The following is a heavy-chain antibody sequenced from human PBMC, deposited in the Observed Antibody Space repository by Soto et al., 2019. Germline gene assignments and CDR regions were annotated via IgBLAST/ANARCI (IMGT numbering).Heavy chain of an antibody. D-gene: IGHD1-26*01. V-gene: IGHV4-59*08. CDR3: ARLGGSYAVPHVDY. Sequence: QVQLQESGPGLVRPSDTLSITCTVSGGSINHYHWTWIRQPPGKGLEWMGYIYYSGTTTNYNPSRKSRVTLSVDTAKNQFSLKLSAVTAADTAVYYCARLGGSYAVPHVDYWGQGTLGTVSS. CDR1: GGSINHYH. J-gene: IGHJ4*02. CDR2: IYYSGTTT.